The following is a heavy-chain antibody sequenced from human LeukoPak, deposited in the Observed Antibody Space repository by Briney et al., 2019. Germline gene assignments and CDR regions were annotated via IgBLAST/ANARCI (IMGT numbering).Heavy chain of an antibody. CDR3: ARNLVNGRFGELYNWFDP. CDR2: INPNSGGT. Sequence: ASVKVSCKASGYTFTGYYMHWVRQAPGQGLEWMGWINPNSGGTNYAQKFQGRVTMTRDTSISTAYMELSRLRSDDTAVYYCARNLVNGRFGELYNWFDPWGQGTLVTVSS. D-gene: IGHD3-10*01. V-gene: IGHV1-2*02. CDR1: GYTFTGYY. J-gene: IGHJ5*02.